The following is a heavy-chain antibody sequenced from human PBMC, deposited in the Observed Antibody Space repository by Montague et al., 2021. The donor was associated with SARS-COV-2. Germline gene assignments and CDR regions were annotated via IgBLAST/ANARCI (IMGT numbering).Heavy chain of an antibody. Sequence: SLRLSCAASGFTFSSYAMHWVRQAPGKGLEWVAVISYDGSNKYYADSVKGRFTISRDNSKNTLYLQMNSLRAKDTAVYYCARECIAVAGDAFDIWGQGTMVTVSS. J-gene: IGHJ3*02. CDR2: ISYDGSNK. CDR1: GFTFSSYA. CDR3: ARECIAVAGDAFDI. D-gene: IGHD6-19*01. V-gene: IGHV3-30-3*01.